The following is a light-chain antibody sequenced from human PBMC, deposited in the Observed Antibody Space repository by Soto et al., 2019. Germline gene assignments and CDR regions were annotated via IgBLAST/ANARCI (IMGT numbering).Light chain of an antibody. V-gene: IGKV1-17*01. CDR3: LRHITYPPT. CDR2: AAS. J-gene: IGKJ1*01. CDR1: QGIRND. Sequence: DIQMTQSPSSLSASIGDRVTITCRASQGIRNDLGWYQQKPGKAPKRLIYAASSLQSGVPSRFSGSGAGTEFTLSISSLDPEGFATYYCLRHITYPPTFGQGTKVEI.